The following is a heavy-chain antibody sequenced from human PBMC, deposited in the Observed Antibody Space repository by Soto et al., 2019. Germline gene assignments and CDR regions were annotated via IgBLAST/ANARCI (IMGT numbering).Heavy chain of an antibody. Sequence: AVKVSCKASGGTFSSYAISWVRQAPGQGLEWMGGIIPIFGTANYAQKFQGRVTITADESTSTAYMELSSLRSEDTAVYYCARVNYDFWSGYSNYYYYGMDVWGQGTTVTVSS. D-gene: IGHD3-3*01. CDR1: GGTFSSYA. CDR3: ARVNYDFWSGYSNYYYYGMDV. CDR2: IIPIFGTA. V-gene: IGHV1-69*13. J-gene: IGHJ6*02.